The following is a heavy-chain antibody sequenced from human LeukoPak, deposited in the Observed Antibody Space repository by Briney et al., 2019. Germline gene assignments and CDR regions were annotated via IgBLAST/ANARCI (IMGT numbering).Heavy chain of an antibody. CDR3: AKDRLGGPYFFHY. Sequence: GGSLRLSCAASGFTFDDYSMHWVRQAAGKGLEWVSGISWNSDTIAYADSVKGRFTISRDNAKSSLYLQINSLRAEDTAVYFCAKDRLGGPYFFHYWGQGTLVTVSS. V-gene: IGHV3-9*01. D-gene: IGHD3-16*01. CDR1: GFTFDDYS. CDR2: ISWNSDTI. J-gene: IGHJ4*02.